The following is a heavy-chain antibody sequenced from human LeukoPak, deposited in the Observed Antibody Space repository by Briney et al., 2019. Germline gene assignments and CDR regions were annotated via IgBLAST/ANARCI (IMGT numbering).Heavy chain of an antibody. J-gene: IGHJ6*02. Sequence: GASVKVSCKASGYTFTSYGISWVRQAPGQGLEWMGWISAYSGNTNYAQKLQGRVTMTTDTSTSTAYMELRSLRSDDTAVYYCARAGYCSSTSCRWHYYYGMDVWGQGTTVTVSS. CDR1: GYTFTSYG. V-gene: IGHV1-18*01. CDR2: ISAYSGNT. CDR3: ARAGYCSSTSCRWHYYYGMDV. D-gene: IGHD2-2*01.